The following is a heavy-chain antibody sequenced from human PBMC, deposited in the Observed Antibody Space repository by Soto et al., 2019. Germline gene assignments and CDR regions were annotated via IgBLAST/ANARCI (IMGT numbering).Heavy chain of an antibody. CDR3: ARQAIFGVIIIAFDI. CDR2: IDPSDSYT. Sequence: PGESLKISCKGSGYSFSSYWITWVRQMPGKGLEWMGRIDPSDSYTNYSPSFQGHVTISADKSISTAYLQWSRLKASDTAMYYCARQAIFGVIIIAFDIWGQGTMVTVSS. J-gene: IGHJ3*02. CDR1: GYSFSSYW. V-gene: IGHV5-10-1*01. D-gene: IGHD3-3*01.